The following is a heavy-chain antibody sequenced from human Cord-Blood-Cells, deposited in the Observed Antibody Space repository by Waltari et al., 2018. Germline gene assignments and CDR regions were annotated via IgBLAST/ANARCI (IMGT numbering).Heavy chain of an antibody. Sequence: QVQLQHWGAGLLKPSETLSLTCAVYGGSFSGYYWSWIRQPPGKGLGWIGEINHSGRTNYNPSLKGRVTISVDTSKNQLSLKLSSVTAADTAVYYWASLTYYYFYGRDVWGQGTTVTVSS. CDR3: ASLTYYYFYGRDV. V-gene: IGHV4-34*01. CDR2: INHSGRT. J-gene: IGHJ6*02. CDR1: GGSFSGYY.